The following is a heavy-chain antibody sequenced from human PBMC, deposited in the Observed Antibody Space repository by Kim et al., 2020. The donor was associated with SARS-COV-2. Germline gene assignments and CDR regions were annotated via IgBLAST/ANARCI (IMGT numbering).Heavy chain of an antibody. D-gene: IGHD3-10*01. J-gene: IGHJ4*02. Sequence: SVKVSCKASGGTFSSYAISWVRQAPGQGLEWMGRIIPILGIANYAQKFQGRVTITADKSTSTAYMELSSLRSEDTAVYYCARVIPHITMVRGVKLGSCYFDYWGQGTLVTVSS. V-gene: IGHV1-69*04. CDR1: GGTFSSYA. CDR2: IIPILGIA. CDR3: ARVIPHITMVRGVKLGSCYFDY.